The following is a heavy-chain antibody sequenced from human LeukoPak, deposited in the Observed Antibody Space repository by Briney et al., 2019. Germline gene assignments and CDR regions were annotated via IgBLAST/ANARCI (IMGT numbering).Heavy chain of an antibody. J-gene: IGHJ4*02. CDR2: ISAYNGNT. D-gene: IGHD3-22*01. CDR1: GYTFTSYG. Sequence: ASVKVSCKASGYTFTSYGISWVRQAPGQGLEWMGWISAYNGNTNYAQKLQGRVTMTTDTSTSTAYMELRSLRSDDTAVYYCAREGVTYYYDSSGSQPFDYWGQGTLVTVSS. CDR3: AREGVTYYYDSSGSQPFDY. V-gene: IGHV1-18*01.